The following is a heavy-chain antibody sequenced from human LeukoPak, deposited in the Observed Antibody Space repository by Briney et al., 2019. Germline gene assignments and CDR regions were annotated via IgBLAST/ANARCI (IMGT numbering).Heavy chain of an antibody. J-gene: IGHJ4*02. Sequence: GASVKVSCKASGYTFTGYYMHWVRQAPGQGLEWMGWINPNSGDTNYAQKFQGRVTMTRDTSISTAYMELNRLRSDDSAVYYCARAEWLTPYHFDYWGQGTLVTVSS. CDR2: INPNSGDT. V-gene: IGHV1-2*02. CDR1: GYTFTGYY. D-gene: IGHD3-3*01. CDR3: ARAEWLTPYHFDY.